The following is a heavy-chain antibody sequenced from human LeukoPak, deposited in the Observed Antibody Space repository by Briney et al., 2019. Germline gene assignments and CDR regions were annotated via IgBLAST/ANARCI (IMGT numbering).Heavy chain of an antibody. CDR3: ARAYEGSCDY. D-gene: IGHD3-3*01. V-gene: IGHV3-7*01. CDR2: IKQDGSDK. Sequence: GGSLRLSCEASGFTFSNYWMNWVRQAPGKGLEWVANIKQDGSDKYYVGSVKGRFTLSRDNAKNSLYLQMTGMIAADTAVYYCARAYEGSCDYWGQGTLVTVSS. J-gene: IGHJ4*02. CDR1: GFTFSNYW.